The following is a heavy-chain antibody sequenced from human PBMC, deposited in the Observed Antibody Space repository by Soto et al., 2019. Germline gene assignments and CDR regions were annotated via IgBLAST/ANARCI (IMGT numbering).Heavy chain of an antibody. J-gene: IGHJ4*02. D-gene: IGHD5-12*01. Sequence: EVQLLESGGGLVQPGGSLRLSCAASGFTFSSYAMSWVRQAPGKGLEWVLAISGSGGSTYYADSVKGRFTISRDNSKNTLYLQMNSLRAEDTAVYYCAKPHGYSGCVYPDWGQGTLVTVSS. V-gene: IGHV3-23*01. CDR2: ISGSGGST. CDR1: GFTFSSYA. CDR3: AKPHGYSGCVYPD.